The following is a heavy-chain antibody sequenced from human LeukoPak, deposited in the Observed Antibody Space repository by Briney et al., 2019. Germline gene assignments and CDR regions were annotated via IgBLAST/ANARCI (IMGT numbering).Heavy chain of an antibody. V-gene: IGHV4-59*01. CDR2: IHDSGST. Sequence: SETLSLTCAVSGGSICSYYWSWLRQPPGRGLEGIGYIHDSGSTKYNPSLTSRVTISVDTSRNHLSLKLTSVTAAGTAVYYCARGRSGGDWFDPWGEGTLVTVSS. J-gene: IGHJ5*02. CDR3: ARGRSGGDWFDP. CDR1: GGSICSYY. D-gene: IGHD3-10*01.